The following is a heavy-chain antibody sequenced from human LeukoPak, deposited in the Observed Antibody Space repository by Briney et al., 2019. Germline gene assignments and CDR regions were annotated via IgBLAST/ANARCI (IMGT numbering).Heavy chain of an antibody. J-gene: IGHJ4*02. D-gene: IGHD2-8*01. CDR1: GFNVNSNY. V-gene: IGHV3-30*01. Sequence: GGSLRLSCAASGFNVNSNYLSWVRQAPGKGLEWVAVISYDGSNKYYADSVKGRFTISRDNSKNTLYLQMNSLRAEDTAVYYCARDTSGYCTNGVCYDFDYWGQGTLVTVSS. CDR2: ISYDGSNK. CDR3: ARDTSGYCTNGVCYDFDY.